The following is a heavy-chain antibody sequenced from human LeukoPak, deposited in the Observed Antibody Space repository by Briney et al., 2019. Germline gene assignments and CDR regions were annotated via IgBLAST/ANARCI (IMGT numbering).Heavy chain of an antibody. Sequence: PGGSLRLSCAASGFTFSSYEMNWVRQAPGKGLEWVSYISSSGSTIYYADSVKGRLTISRDDAKNSLYLQMNSLRAEDTAVYYCGRYKAMDSWGQGTLVTVSS. CDR2: ISSSGSTI. CDR1: GFTFSSYE. V-gene: IGHV3-48*03. CDR3: GRYKAMDS. D-gene: IGHD5-18*01. J-gene: IGHJ4*02.